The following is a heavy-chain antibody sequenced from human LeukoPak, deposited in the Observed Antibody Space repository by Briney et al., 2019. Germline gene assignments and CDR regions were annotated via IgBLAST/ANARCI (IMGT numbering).Heavy chain of an antibody. CDR2: INNGAGAT. D-gene: IGHD3-10*01. CDR1: GFIFTDYA. CDR3: AMSGLATCHY. V-gene: IGHV3-23*01. Sequence: GGSLRLPCQASGFIFTDYAMSWVRQAPGKGLEWVSYINNGAGATSFADSVKGRFTISRDDSRGMVYLQMNNLPAEDTAVYYCAMSGLATCHYWGQGTLVTVSS. J-gene: IGHJ4*02.